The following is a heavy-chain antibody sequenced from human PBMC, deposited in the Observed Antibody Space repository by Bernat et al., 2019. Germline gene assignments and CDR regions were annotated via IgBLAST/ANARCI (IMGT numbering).Heavy chain of an antibody. CDR1: GLTFSDST. D-gene: IGHD3-10*01. CDR2: VRNKANGFAA. Sequence: EVQLAESGGGLVQPGGSLKLSCAASGLTFSDSTMQWVRQASGKWLEWVGRVRNKANGFAASYAESVKGRFTISRDDSKNTAYLQMNSLKIEDTAVYYCTRSGALAEQTFDYWGQGTLVTVSS. J-gene: IGHJ4*02. V-gene: IGHV3-73*01. CDR3: TRSGALAEQTFDY.